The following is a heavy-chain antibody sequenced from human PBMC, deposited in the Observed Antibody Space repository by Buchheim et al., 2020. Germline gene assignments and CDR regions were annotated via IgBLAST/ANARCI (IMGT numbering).Heavy chain of an antibody. D-gene: IGHD6-19*01. CDR2: ISYDGSNK. CDR3: AKDQGAGDYYGMDV. Sequence: VQLVESGGGVVQPGRSLRLSCAASGFTFSSYGMHWVRQAPGKGLEWVAVISYDGSNKYYADSVKGRFTISRDNSKNTLYLQMNSLRAEDTAVYYCAKDQGAGDYYGMDVWGQGTT. CDR1: GFTFSSYG. J-gene: IGHJ6*02. V-gene: IGHV3-30*18.